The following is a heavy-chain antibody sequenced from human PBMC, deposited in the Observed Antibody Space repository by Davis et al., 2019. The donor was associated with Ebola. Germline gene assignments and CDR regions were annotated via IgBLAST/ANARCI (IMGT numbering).Heavy chain of an antibody. Sequence: GGSLRLSFAASGFTFSSYEMNWVRQAPGKGLERVSYISSSGSTIYYPDSVKGRFTIPRDNAKNSLYLQMNSLRAEDTAVYYCAREGLYGMDVWGQGTTVTVSS. J-gene: IGHJ6*02. CDR1: GFTFSSYE. CDR3: AREGLYGMDV. V-gene: IGHV3-48*03. CDR2: ISSSGSTI.